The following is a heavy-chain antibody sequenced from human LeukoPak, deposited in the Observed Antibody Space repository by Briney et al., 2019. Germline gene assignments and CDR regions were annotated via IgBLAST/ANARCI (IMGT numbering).Heavy chain of an antibody. CDR2: INPNSGGT. Sequence: ASVKVSCKASGYTFTCYYMHWVRQAPGQGLEWMGWINPNSGGTNYAQKFQGRVTMTRDTSISTAYMELSRLRSDDTAVYYCARDHAQGRLAYYYYYYMDVWGKGTTVTISS. J-gene: IGHJ6*03. CDR3: ARDHAQGRLAYYYYYYMDV. V-gene: IGHV1-2*02. D-gene: IGHD6-19*01. CDR1: GYTFTCYY.